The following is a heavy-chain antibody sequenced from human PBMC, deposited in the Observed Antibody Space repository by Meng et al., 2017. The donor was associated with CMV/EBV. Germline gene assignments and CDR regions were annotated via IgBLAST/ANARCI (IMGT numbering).Heavy chain of an antibody. Sequence: GESLKIPRAASGFTFSSYWMHWVRQAPGKGLVWVSRINSDGSSTSYADSVKGRFTISRDNAKNTLYLQMNSLRAEDTAVYYCARDKDDFWSGYYIWGQGTLVTVSS. CDR2: INSDGSST. V-gene: IGHV3-74*01. D-gene: IGHD3-3*01. CDR3: ARDKDDFWSGYYI. J-gene: IGHJ4*02. CDR1: GFTFSSYW.